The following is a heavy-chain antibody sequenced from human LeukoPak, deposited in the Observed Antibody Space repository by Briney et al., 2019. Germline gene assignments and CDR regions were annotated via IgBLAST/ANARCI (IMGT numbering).Heavy chain of an antibody. Sequence: SVTLSLTCTVSGGSISSYYWSWIRQPPGKGLEGIGYIYYSGSTNYNPSLKSRVTISVDTSKNQFSLKLSSVTAADTAVYYCARGYRMRGYSTNGVCKTGLDYCGQGTLVTVSS. D-gene: IGHD2-8*01. CDR2: IYYSGST. V-gene: IGHV4-59*01. CDR1: GGSISSYY. J-gene: IGHJ4*02. CDR3: ARGYRMRGYSTNGVCKTGLDY.